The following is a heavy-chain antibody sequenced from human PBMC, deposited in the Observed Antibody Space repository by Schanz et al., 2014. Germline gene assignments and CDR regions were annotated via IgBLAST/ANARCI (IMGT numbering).Heavy chain of an antibody. D-gene: IGHD3-10*01. J-gene: IGHJ6*02. CDR2: IYYSGST. CDR1: GGSISSGGYS. V-gene: IGHV4-30-4*07. Sequence: QVQLQESGPRLVKPSQTLSLTCTVSGGSISSGGYSWNWIRQPPGKGLEWIVYIYYSGSTYYNPSLKSRVTISVDTSKNQFSLKLSSVTAADTAVYYCARIRGPYYFAMDVWGQGTTVTVSS. CDR3: ARIRGPYYFAMDV.